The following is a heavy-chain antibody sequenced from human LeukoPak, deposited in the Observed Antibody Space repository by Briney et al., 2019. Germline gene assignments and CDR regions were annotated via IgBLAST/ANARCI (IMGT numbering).Heavy chain of an antibody. CDR1: GFTFSGYA. J-gene: IGHJ4*02. Sequence: PGGSLRLSCAASGFTFSGYAMTWVRQAPGKGLEWVATISGPGSTTYYADSVKGRFTISRDNSQNTLYLQMNSLRAEDTAIHYCAKGLLTKTHGISWDPFDSWGQGTLVSVSS. CDR2: ISGPGSTT. CDR3: AKGLLTKTHGISWDPFDS. V-gene: IGHV3-23*01. D-gene: IGHD6-13*01.